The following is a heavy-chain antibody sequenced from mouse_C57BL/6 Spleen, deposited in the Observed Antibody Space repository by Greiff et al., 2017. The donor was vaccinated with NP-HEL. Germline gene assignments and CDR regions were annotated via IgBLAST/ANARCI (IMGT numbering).Heavy chain of an antibody. D-gene: IGHD1-1*01. J-gene: IGHJ3*01. CDR1: GFTFSDYG. CDR2: IRSGSSTI. Sequence: EVHLVESGGGLVKPGGSLKLSCAASGFTFSDYGMHWVRQAPEKGLEWVAYIRSGSSTIYYADTVKGRFTISRDNAKTTLFLQMTSLRSEDTAMYYCASHYYGSSERFAYWGQGTLVTVSA. CDR3: ASHYYGSSERFAY. V-gene: IGHV5-17*01.